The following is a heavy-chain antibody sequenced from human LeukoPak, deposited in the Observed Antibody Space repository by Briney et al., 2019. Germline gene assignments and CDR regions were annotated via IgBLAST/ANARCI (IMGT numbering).Heavy chain of an antibody. CDR1: GGSISSADYY. J-gene: IGHJ4*02. CDR2: ICYSGTT. V-gene: IGHV4-31*03. CDR3: ARLGSFPSDYCSGGSCPVPHFFDY. Sequence: PSQTLSLTCTVSGGSISSADYYWSWIRQHPGKGLEWIGYICYSGTTYYNPSLKSRLTISVDTSKNQFSLKLSSVTAADTAVYYCARLGSFPSDYCSGGSCPVPHFFDYWGQGTLVTVSS. D-gene: IGHD2-15*01.